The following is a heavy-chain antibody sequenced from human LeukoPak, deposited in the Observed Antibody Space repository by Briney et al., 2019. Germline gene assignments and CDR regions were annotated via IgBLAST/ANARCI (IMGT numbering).Heavy chain of an antibody. D-gene: IGHD4-17*01. CDR3: ATLDYGAFDI. V-gene: IGHV3-21*01. J-gene: IGHJ3*02. CDR2: LRSSSSYI. CDR1: GFTFSSYN. Sequence: GGSLRLSCAASGFTFSSYNMNWVRQAPGKGLEWVSSLRSSSSYIYYADSVKGRFTISRDNAKNSLYLQMNSLRAEDTAVYYCATLDYGAFDIWGQGTMVTVSS.